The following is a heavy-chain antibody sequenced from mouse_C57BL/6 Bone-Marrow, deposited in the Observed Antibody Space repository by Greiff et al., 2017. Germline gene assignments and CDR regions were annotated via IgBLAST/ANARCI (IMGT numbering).Heavy chain of an antibody. CDR2: ITPSSGYT. CDR1: GYTFTSYW. D-gene: IGHD1-2*01. CDR3: ARWSLRRGFAY. J-gene: IGHJ3*01. Sequence: QVQLQQSGAELAKPGASVKLSCKASGYTFTSYWLHWVKQRPGQGLEWIGYITPSSGYTKYNQKFKDKATLTADKSSSTAYMKLSSLTYEDSAVYYCARWSLRRGFAYWGQGTRVTVSA. V-gene: IGHV1-7*01.